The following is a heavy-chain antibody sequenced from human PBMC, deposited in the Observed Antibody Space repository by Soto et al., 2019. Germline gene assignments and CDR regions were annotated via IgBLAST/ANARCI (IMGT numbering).Heavy chain of an antibody. CDR2: ISAHRGNT. CDR1: GYTFTHYG. D-gene: IGHD2-15*01. CDR3: VRPKYECNAGSCYLGYSQH. J-gene: IGHJ1*01. Sequence: QVQLVQSGGEVKKPGASVKVSCKASGYTFTHYGITWVRQAPGQGLEWMGWISAHRGNTNYAQNLQGRVTMTTETSTSTAYMELRSLRSDDTAVYYCVRPKYECNAGSCYLGYSQHWGQGTLLTVSS. V-gene: IGHV1-18*01.